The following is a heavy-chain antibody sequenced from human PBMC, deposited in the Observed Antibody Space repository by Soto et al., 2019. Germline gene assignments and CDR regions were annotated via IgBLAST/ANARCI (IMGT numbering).Heavy chain of an antibody. CDR3: ARAPPVRGVIIGIDY. CDR1: GFTFSSYA. J-gene: IGHJ4*02. D-gene: IGHD3-10*01. V-gene: IGHV3-30-3*01. CDR2: ISYDGSNK. Sequence: GGSLRLSCAASGFTFSSYATHWVRQAPGKGLEWVAVISYDGSNKYYADSVKGRFTISRDNSKNTLYLQMNSLRAEDTAVYYCARAPPVRGVIIGIDYWGQGTLVTVSS.